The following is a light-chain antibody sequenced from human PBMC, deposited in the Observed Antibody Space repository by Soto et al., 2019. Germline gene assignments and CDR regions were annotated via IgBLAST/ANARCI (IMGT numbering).Light chain of an antibody. CDR1: QDISNY. CDR2: DAS. J-gene: IGKJ5*01. CDR3: QQYDNLPSIT. V-gene: IGKV1-33*01. Sequence: DIQMTQSPSSLSASVGDRVTITCQASQDISNYLNWYHQKPGKAPKLLIYDASNLETGVPSRFSGSRSGTDFTFTISNLQPEDIATYYCQQYDNLPSITFGQGTRLEIK.